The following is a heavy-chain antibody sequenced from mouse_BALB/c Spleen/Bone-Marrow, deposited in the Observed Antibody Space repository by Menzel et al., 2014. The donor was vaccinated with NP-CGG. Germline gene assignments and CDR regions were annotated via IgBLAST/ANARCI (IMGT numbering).Heavy chain of an antibody. V-gene: IGHV1-81*01. CDR1: GYTFTDYV. Sequence: QVQLQQSGPELVKPGASVKLTCKASGYTFTDYVITWVKQRTGQGLEWIGEIYPGSGSTYYNEKFKGKATLTADKSSNTAIMHLGSLTSEASAVYFCARLDGNYRYTLDYWGQGTSVTVSS. D-gene: IGHD2-1*01. CDR3: ARLDGNYRYTLDY. J-gene: IGHJ4*01. CDR2: IYPGSGST.